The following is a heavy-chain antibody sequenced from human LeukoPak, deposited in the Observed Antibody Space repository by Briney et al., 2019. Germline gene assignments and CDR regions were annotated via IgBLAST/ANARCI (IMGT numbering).Heavy chain of an antibody. CDR1: GGSFSGYY. J-gene: IGHJ4*02. V-gene: IGHV4-34*01. D-gene: IGHD3-22*01. Sequence: SETLSLTCAVYGGSFSGYYWSWVRQPPGKGLEWGGEINHSGSTNYNPSLKRRVTISVDTSKNQFSLKLSSVTAADTAVYYCAREAGLRYDSSGYYYLFDYWGQGTLVAVSS. CDR3: AREAGLRYDSSGYYYLFDY. CDR2: INHSGST.